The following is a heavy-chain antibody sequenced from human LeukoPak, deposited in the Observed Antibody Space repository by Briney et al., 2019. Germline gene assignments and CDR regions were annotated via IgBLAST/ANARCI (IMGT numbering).Heavy chain of an antibody. CDR1: GFTFSNAW. CDR3: TTLSSGWYPYYFDY. CDR2: IKSKTDGGTT. J-gene: IGHJ4*02. D-gene: IGHD6-19*01. V-gene: IGHV3-15*07. Sequence: GGSLRLSCAASGFTFSNAWMNWVRRAPGKGLEWVGRIKSKTDGGTTDYAAPVKGRFTISRDDSKNTLYLQMNSLKTEDTAVYYCTTLSSGWYPYYFDYWGQGTLVTVSS.